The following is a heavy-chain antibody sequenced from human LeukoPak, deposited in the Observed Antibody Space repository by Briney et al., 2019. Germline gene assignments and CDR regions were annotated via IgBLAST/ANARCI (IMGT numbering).Heavy chain of an antibody. CDR2: INPNGGST. D-gene: IGHD2-2*01. J-gene: IGHJ3*02. CDR3: ARDLTQETSSTSSNDAFDI. CDR1: GYTFTTYY. Sequence: ASVKVSRKASGYTFTTYYMHWVRQAPGQGLEWMGIINPNGGSTDYAQKFKGRVTMTRDTSTSTVYMELSSLRSEDTAMYYCARDLTQETSSTSSNDAFDIWGQGTMVTVSS. V-gene: IGHV1-46*01.